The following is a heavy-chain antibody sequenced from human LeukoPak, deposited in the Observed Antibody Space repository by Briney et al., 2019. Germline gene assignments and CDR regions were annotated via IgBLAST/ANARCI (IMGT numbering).Heavy chain of an antibody. CDR1: GYTFTSYG. Sequence: ASVTVSCKASGYTFTSYGISWARQAPGQGLEWMGWISAYNGNTNYAQKLQGRVTMTTDTSTSTAYMEPRSLRSDDTAVYYCARERGITMVRGVIQEVSYFDYWGQGTLVTVSS. CDR2: ISAYNGNT. D-gene: IGHD3-10*01. J-gene: IGHJ4*02. CDR3: ARERGITMVRGVIQEVSYFDY. V-gene: IGHV1-18*01.